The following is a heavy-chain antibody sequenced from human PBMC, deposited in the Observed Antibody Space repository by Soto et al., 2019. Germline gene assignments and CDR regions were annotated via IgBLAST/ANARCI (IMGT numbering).Heavy chain of an antibody. J-gene: IGHJ4*02. Sequence: PGGSLRLSCAASGFTFSTYAMSWVRQAPGKGLEWVSVISGSGGNTYYADSVKGRFTISRDNSKNTLYLQMNSLRAEDTAVYYCALHHGSGSYYNPIDYWGQGTPVTVSS. V-gene: IGHV3-23*01. CDR1: GFTFSTYA. CDR2: ISGSGGNT. D-gene: IGHD3-10*01. CDR3: ALHHGSGSYYNPIDY.